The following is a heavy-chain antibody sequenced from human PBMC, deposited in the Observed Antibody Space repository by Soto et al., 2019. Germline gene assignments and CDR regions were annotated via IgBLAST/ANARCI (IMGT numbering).Heavy chain of an antibody. Sequence: QVQLQESGPGLVKPSGTLSLTCAVSGGSISSSNWWSWVRQPPGKGLEWIGEIYHSGSTNYNPSLKSQVNISGDTSKNQFSRKLSSVTAADTAVYYCARVVGGYYYGMDVWCQGTTVTVSS. D-gene: IGHD2-2*01. CDR3: ARVVGGYYYGMDV. J-gene: IGHJ6*02. V-gene: IGHV4-4*02. CDR1: GGSISSSNW. CDR2: IYHSGST.